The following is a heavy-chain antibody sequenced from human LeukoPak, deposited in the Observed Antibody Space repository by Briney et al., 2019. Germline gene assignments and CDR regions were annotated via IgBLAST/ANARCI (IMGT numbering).Heavy chain of an antibody. CDR3: ARDRLGDWFDP. CDR2: IYYSGST. CDR1: GGSISSGSYY. V-gene: IGHV4-31*03. D-gene: IGHD3-16*01. J-gene: IGHJ5*02. Sequence: SETLSFTCTVSGGSISSGSYYWSWIRQHPEKGLEWIGYIYYSGSTYYNPSLESRVTMSVDTSKNQFSLNLSSVTAADTAVYYCARDRLGDWFDPWGQGTLVTVSS.